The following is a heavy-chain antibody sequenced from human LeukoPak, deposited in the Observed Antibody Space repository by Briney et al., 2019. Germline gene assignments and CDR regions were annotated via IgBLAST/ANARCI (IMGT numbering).Heavy chain of an antibody. D-gene: IGHD3-22*01. V-gene: IGHV3-30*02. CDR1: RFTFNTYG. CDR2: IRYDGSNE. J-gene: IGHJ4*02. Sequence: GGSLRLSCAASRFTFNTYGMHWVRQAPGKGLEWVAFIRYDGSNEYYADSAKGRFTISRDNSKNTLYLQMNSLRAEDTAVYYCAKERYYYDSSGYYEYYFDYWGQGTLVTVSS. CDR3: AKERYYYDSSGYYEYYFDY.